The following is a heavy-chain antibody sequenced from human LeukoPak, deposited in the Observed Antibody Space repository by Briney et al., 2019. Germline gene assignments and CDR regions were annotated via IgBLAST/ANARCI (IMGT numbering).Heavy chain of an antibody. J-gene: IGHJ6*03. CDR2: INHSGST. V-gene: IGHV4-34*01. Sequence: GSLRLSCAASGFTFSSYSMNWIRQPPGKGLEWIGDINHSGSTNYNPSLTSRVTISVDTSKNQFSLKLSSVTAADTAVYYCARVSPWSGPRYYYYYMDVWGKGTTVTISS. CDR1: GFTFSSYS. D-gene: IGHD3-3*01. CDR3: ARVSPWSGPRYYYYYMDV.